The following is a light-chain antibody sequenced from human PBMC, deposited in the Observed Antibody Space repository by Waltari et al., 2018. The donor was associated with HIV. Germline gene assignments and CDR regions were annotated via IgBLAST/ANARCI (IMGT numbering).Light chain of an antibody. J-gene: IGLJ2*01. V-gene: IGLV2-8*01. CDR1: SRDVGSYHF. Sequence: QSALTQPPSASGSPGQSVTISCTGTSRDVGSYHFVSWYKQHPGKAPKLLIFEVSKRPSGVPDRFSGSKSGNTASLTVSGLQPEDEADYYCSSYAGSNNLLFGGGTKLTVL. CDR3: SSYAGSNNLL. CDR2: EVS.